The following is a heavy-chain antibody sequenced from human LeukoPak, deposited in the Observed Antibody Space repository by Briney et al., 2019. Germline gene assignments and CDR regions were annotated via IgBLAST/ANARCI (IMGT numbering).Heavy chain of an antibody. V-gene: IGHV4-34*01. J-gene: IGHJ4*02. Sequence: SETLSLTCAVYGGSFSGYYWTWLRQPPGKGLEWIGEVNHRGNTNYNPSLKSRVTISVDTSKNQFSLKLSSVTAADTAVYYCARELYGSGKGDDYWGQGTLVTVSS. CDR2: VNHRGNT. CDR3: ARELYGSGKGDDY. D-gene: IGHD3-10*01. CDR1: GGSFSGYY.